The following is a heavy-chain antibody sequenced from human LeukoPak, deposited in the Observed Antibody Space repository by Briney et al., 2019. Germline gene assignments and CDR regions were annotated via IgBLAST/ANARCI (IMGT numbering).Heavy chain of an antibody. J-gene: IGHJ4*02. D-gene: IGHD2-2*01. CDR2: IKQDGSDK. Sequence: GGSLRLSCAASGFTFTKYWMTWVRQAPGKGLEWVGNIKQDGSDKNYMDSVKGRFTISRDNTKNSVYLQMSSLRAEDTAVYYCARGGTVVVAPATMNYWGQGTLVTVSS. CDR1: GFTFTKYW. V-gene: IGHV3-7*01. CDR3: ARGGTVVVAPATMNY.